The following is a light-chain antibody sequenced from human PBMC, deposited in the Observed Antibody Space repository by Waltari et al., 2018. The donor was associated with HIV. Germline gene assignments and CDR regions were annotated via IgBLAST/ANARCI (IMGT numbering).Light chain of an antibody. V-gene: IGKV3-15*01. CDR2: GAS. CDR3: QQYNSWPPYT. Sequence: VMTQSPATISKSRGETATLSCRASESLNSHLAWYQHKPGQPPRLLIYGASTRAAGIPARFSGSGSGTEFSLTISSLQSEDFAVYYCQQYNSWPPYTFGQGTRLEIK. CDR1: ESLNSH. J-gene: IGKJ2*01.